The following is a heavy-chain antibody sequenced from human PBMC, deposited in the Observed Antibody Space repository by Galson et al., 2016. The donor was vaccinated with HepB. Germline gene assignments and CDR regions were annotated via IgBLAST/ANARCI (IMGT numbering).Heavy chain of an antibody. Sequence: SETLSLTCTVSGGSISTYYWNWIRQPAGKGLEWIGRIHSSGSTHYNPSLKSRVTISLDTSKTQLSLKLRSLTAADTAVYYCARYGGSTVIPADVFDVWGQGTMVTVSS. CDR1: GGSISTYY. D-gene: IGHD6-25*01. CDR2: IHSSGST. CDR3: ARYGGSTVIPADVFDV. V-gene: IGHV4-4*07. J-gene: IGHJ3*01.